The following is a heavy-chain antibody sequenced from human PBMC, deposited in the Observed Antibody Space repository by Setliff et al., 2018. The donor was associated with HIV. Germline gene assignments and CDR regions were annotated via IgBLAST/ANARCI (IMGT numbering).Heavy chain of an antibody. J-gene: IGHJ4*02. D-gene: IGHD3-22*01. CDR2: IYYNEKA. V-gene: IGHV4-39*01. CDR1: GGSASNSRYY. Sequence: SETLSLTCTVSGGSASNSRYYWAWIRQPPGKGLEYIGSIYYNEKAYYSPSLKSRVTISIDTSKNQFSLNLTSVTAADSAVYYCASRVYYYDSSGTFDYWGQGTLVTVSS. CDR3: ASRVYYYDSSGTFDY.